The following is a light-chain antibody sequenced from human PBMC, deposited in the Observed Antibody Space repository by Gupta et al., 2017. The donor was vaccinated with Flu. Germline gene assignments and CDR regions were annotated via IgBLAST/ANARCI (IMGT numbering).Light chain of an antibody. V-gene: IGLV7-43*01. CDR3: LLYYGGAVI. CDR2: STT. CDR1: TGAVTSSYY. J-gene: IGLJ2*01. Sequence: QSVVASERQLTALPGGVVTPTCGSSTGAVTSSYYPNWFQQKPGQAPRALISSTTNKHSWTPARFSGSLLGGKAALTLSGVQPEDEADYYCLLYYGGAVIFGGGTKLTVL.